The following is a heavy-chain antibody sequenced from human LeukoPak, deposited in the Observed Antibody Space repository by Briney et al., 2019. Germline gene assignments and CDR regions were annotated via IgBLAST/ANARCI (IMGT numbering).Heavy chain of an antibody. D-gene: IGHD1-26*01. CDR1: GFTFSSYG. V-gene: IGHV3-30*03. J-gene: IGHJ4*02. CDR3: ASPISGSYLGEFDY. Sequence: GGSLRLSCAASGFTFSSYGMHWVCQAPGKGLEWVAVISYDGSNKYYADSVKGRFSISRDNSKNTLYLQMNSLRAEDTAVYYCASPISGSYLGEFDYWGQGTLVTVSS. CDR2: ISYDGSNK.